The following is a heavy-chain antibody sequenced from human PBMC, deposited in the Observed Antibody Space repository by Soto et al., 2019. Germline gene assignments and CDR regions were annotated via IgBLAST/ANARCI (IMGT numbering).Heavy chain of an antibody. Sequence: ASVKVSCKASGYTFTSYDINWVRQATGQGLEWMGWMNPNSGNTGYAQKFQGRVTMTRNTSISTAYMELSSLRSEDTAVYYCARGLLHYYHSSCYSHGAQAFDYWGQGTLVTVSS. CDR2: MNPNSGNT. J-gene: IGHJ4*02. CDR1: GYTFTSYD. CDR3: ARGLLHYYHSSCYSHGAQAFDY. V-gene: IGHV1-8*01. D-gene: IGHD3-22*01.